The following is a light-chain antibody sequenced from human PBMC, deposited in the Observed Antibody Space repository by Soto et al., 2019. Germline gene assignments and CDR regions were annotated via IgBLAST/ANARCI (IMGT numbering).Light chain of an antibody. J-gene: IGKJ1*01. V-gene: IGKV3-11*01. CDR2: DAS. CDR3: QQRSNWPPWT. CDR1: QSVSSY. Sequence: EIVLTQSPATLCLSPGERATLSCRASQSVSSYLAWYQQRPGQAPRLLIYDASHRATGIPARFSGSGSGTDFTLTISSLEPEDFAVYYCQQRSNWPPWTFGQGTKVEIK.